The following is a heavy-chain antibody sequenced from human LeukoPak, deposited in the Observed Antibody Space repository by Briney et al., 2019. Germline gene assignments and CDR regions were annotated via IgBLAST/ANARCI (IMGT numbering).Heavy chain of an antibody. CDR2: IKQDGSEK. J-gene: IGHJ6*04. CDR3: ARYPLGYCSSTCMDV. Sequence: GGSLRLSCATSGFTFSSYWMSWVRQAPGKGLEWVANIKQDGSEKYYVDSVKGRFTISRDNAKNSLYLQMNSLRAEDTAVYYCARYPLGYCSSTCMDVWGKGTTVTVSS. V-gene: IGHV3-7*01. D-gene: IGHD2-2*01. CDR1: GFTFSSYW.